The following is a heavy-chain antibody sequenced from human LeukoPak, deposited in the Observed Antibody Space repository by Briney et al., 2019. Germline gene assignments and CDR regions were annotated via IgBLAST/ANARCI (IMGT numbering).Heavy chain of an antibody. D-gene: IGHD3-10*01. CDR1: GYTFTSYG. CDR2: ISAYNGNT. Sequence: ASVKVSCKASGYTFTSYGISWVRQAPGQGLEWMGWISAYNGNTNYAQKLQGRVPMTTDTSTSTAYMELRSLRSHHTAVYYCARWAYPSPGLWFGELSVGYYYMDVWGKGTTVTISS. CDR3: ARWAYPSPGLWFGELSVGYYYMDV. V-gene: IGHV1-18*01. J-gene: IGHJ6*03.